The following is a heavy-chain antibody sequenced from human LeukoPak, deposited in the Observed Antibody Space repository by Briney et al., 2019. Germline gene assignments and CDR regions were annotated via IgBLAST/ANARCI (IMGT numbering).Heavy chain of an antibody. Sequence: SETLSLTCTVSGGSISSGDYFWSWIRQPAGKGLEWIGRIYGSGSANYNPSLKSRVTMSVDTSKNQFSLRVTSVTAADTAVYYCARGPGQATYEAFDFWGQGTLVTVSS. CDR1: GGSISSGDYF. V-gene: IGHV4-61*02. J-gene: IGHJ4*02. D-gene: IGHD1-26*01. CDR3: ARGPGQATYEAFDF. CDR2: IYGSGSA.